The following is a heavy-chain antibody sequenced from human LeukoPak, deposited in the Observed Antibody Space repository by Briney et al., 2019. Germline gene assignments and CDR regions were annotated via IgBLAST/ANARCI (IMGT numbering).Heavy chain of an antibody. J-gene: IGHJ6*03. CDR1: GGSFSGYY. CDR2: INHSGST. CDR3: ARGRGPITIFGRFMDV. Sequence: SETLSLTCAVYGGSFSGYYWSWIRQPPGKGLEWIGEINHSGSTNYNPSLKSRVTISVDTSKNQFSLKLSSVTAADTAVYHCARGRGPITIFGRFMDVWGEGTTVTVSS. D-gene: IGHD3-3*01. V-gene: IGHV4-34*01.